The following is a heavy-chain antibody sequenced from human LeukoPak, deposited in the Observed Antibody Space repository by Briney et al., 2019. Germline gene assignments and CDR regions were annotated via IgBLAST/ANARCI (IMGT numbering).Heavy chain of an antibody. CDR2: IYYSGST. V-gene: IGHV4-39*01. D-gene: IGHD2-21*02. CDR1: GGSISSSSYY. CDR3: AITIVVVTASRESYFDY. Sequence: SETLSLTCTVSGGSISSSSYYWGWIRQPPGKGLEWIGSIYYSGSTYHNPSLKSRVTISVDTSKNQFSLKLSSVTAADTAVYYCAITIVVVTASRESYFDYWGQGTLVTVSS. J-gene: IGHJ4*02.